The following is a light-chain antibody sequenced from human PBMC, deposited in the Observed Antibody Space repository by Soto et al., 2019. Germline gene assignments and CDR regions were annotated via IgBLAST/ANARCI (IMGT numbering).Light chain of an antibody. V-gene: IGKV1-33*01. CDR2: HAS. J-gene: IGKJ5*01. CDR3: QQYYGLPPLT. Sequence: DIQMTQSPSSLSASIGDRFTITCEASQNITNNLSWYQQKPGKAPNLLIYHASKLAKGVTSRFSGSVSGTDFSFIITSLQREDLATYYCQQYYGLPPLTFGQGTRLENK. CDR1: QNITNN.